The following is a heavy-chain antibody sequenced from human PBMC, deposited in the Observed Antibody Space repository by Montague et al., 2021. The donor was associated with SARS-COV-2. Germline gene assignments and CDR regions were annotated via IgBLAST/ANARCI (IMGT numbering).Heavy chain of an antibody. V-gene: IGHV3-7*01. CDR2: IKEDGSAQ. CDR1: GFTFSNYW. Sequence: GSLRLSCAASGFTFSNYWMSWVRQTPEKRLEWVANIKEDGSAQYYVDSVEGRFTASRDNARTSLYLQMNSLRADDAAVYFCARNSGWSVDRWGQGTLVTVSS. J-gene: IGHJ5*02. D-gene: IGHD6-19*01. CDR3: ARNSGWSVDR.